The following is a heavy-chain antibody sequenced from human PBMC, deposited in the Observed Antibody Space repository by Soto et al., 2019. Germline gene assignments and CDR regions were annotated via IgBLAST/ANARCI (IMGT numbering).Heavy chain of an antibody. CDR1: GGSFSGYY. CDR3: ARSRGRADY. CDR2: INHSGST. J-gene: IGHJ4*02. V-gene: IGHV4-34*01. Sequence: QVQLQQWGAGLLKPSETLSLTCAVYGGSFSGYYWSWIRQPPGKGLEWIGEINHSGSTNYNPSLKXRXTXXVDTSKNQFSLKLSSVTAADTAVYYCARSRGRADYWGQGTLVTVSS.